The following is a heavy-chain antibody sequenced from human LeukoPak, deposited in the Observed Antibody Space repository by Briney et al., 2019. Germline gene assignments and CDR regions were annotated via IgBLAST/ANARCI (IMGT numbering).Heavy chain of an antibody. CDR3: ARRVDSSSLIFDY. Sequence: SETLSLTCTVSGASYWGWVRQSPEMGLEWIGSIYSTGGTYYNPSLKSRLTISLDTSKRQFSLKMTSMTAADTAVYYCARRVDSSSLIFDYWGQGTLVTVSS. CDR1: GASY. D-gene: IGHD6-13*01. V-gene: IGHV4-39*07. CDR2: IYSTGGT. J-gene: IGHJ4*02.